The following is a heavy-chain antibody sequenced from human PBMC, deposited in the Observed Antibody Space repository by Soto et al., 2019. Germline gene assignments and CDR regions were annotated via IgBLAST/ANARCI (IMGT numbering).Heavy chain of an antibody. CDR1: GLTISGKKY. CDR3: ATWHEREHAYDV. V-gene: IGHV3-53*01. D-gene: IGHD1-1*01. J-gene: IGHJ3*01. CDR2: LYDVDGS. Sequence: DVQLVESGGGLIQPGESLRLSCAAFGLTISGKKYVAWVRQAPGKGLGWVSGLYDVDGSFSADSVRGRFTTSSDSSKTTVYLQMNDLRPDDTAVYYCATWHEREHAYDVGGQGTTVTVSS.